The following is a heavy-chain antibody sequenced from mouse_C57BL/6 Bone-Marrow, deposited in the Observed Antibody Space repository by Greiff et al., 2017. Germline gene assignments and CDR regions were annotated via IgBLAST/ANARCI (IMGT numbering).Heavy chain of an antibody. CDR2: IYPRDGST. V-gene: IGHV1-85*01. CDR1: GYTFTSYD. Sequence: VKVVESGPELVKPGASVKLSCKASGYTFTSYDINWVKQRPGQGLEWIGWIYPRDGSTKYNEKFKGKATLTVDTSSSTADMELHSLTSEDSAVYFCAREGIYYDYDGTWFAYWGQGTLVTVSA. D-gene: IGHD2-4*01. CDR3: AREGIYYDYDGTWFAY. J-gene: IGHJ3*01.